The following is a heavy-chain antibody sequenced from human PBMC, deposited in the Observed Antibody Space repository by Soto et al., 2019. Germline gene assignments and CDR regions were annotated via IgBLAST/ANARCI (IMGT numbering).Heavy chain of an antibody. D-gene: IGHD3-10*01. CDR2: IYYRGST. J-gene: IGHJ6*02. CDR3: ARNHLALVRGVITPDIYQYYGMDV. Sequence: SETLSLTCTVSGGSISSSSYYWGWIRQPPGKGLEWIGSIYYRGSTYYNPSLKRRVTISVDTSKNQFSLKLSSVTAADTAVYYCARNHLALVRGVITPDIYQYYGMDVWGQGTTVTVSS. CDR1: GGSISSSSYY. V-gene: IGHV4-39*01.